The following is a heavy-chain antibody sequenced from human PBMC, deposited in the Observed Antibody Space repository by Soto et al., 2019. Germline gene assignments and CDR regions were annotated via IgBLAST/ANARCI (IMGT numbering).Heavy chain of an antibody. D-gene: IGHD3-3*01. V-gene: IGHV3-11*01. CDR2: ISSSGSTI. CDR1: GFTFSDYY. J-gene: IGHJ4*02. Sequence: GGSLRLSCAASGFTFSDYYMSWIRQAPGKGLEWVSYISSSGSTIYYADSVKGRFTISRDNAKNSLYLQMNSLGAEDTAVYYCASRITIFGVVIIHWGQGTLVTVSS. CDR3: ASRITIFGVVIIH.